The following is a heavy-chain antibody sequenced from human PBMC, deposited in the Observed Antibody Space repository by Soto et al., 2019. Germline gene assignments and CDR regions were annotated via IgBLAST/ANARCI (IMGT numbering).Heavy chain of an antibody. D-gene: IGHD3-22*01. CDR1: GGTFSSYA. CDR2: IIPIFGTA. Sequence: QVQLVQSGAEVKKPGSSVKVSCKASGGTFSSYAISWVRQAPGQGLEWMGGIIPIFGTANYAQKFQGRVTITADESTSTAYMELSRLRSEDTAVYYCASLDYYDSSGYHVTDDLWYFDLWGRGTLVTVSS. J-gene: IGHJ2*01. CDR3: ASLDYYDSSGYHVTDDLWYFDL. V-gene: IGHV1-69*01.